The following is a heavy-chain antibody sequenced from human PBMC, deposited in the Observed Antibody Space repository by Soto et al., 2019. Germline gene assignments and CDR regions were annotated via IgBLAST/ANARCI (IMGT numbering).Heavy chain of an antibody. CDR1: GYTFTSYD. D-gene: IGHD5-12*01. CDR3: ARDVVAVPDSGVYYYGLDV. V-gene: IGHV1-8*01. J-gene: IGHJ6*02. CDR2: TNPNSGNT. Sequence: ASVMVSCKASGYTFTSYDINWVRQATGQGLEWMGWTNPNSGNTGYAQKFQGRVTMTRNESMSTAYMELSSLISDDTAVYYCARDVVAVPDSGVYYYGLDVWGQGTTVTVPS.